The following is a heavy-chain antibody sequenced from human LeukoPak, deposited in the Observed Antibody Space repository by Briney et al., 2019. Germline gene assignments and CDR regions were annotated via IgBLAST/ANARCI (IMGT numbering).Heavy chain of an antibody. Sequence: PGGSLRLSCAASGLTFSSYAMSWVRQAPGKGLEWVSAISGGGGSTYYADSVKGRFTISRDDSKNTLYVQMNSLRAEDTAVYYCAKGLGSGWYLFEYWGQGTLVTVSS. V-gene: IGHV3-23*01. J-gene: IGHJ4*02. CDR3: AKGLGSGWYLFEY. D-gene: IGHD6-19*01. CDR2: ISGGGGST. CDR1: GLTFSSYA.